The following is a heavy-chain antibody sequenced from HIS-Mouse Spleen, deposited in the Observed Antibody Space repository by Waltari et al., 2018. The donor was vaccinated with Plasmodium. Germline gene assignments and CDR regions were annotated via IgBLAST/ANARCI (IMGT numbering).Heavy chain of an antibody. D-gene: IGHD3-3*01. CDR3: ARVTSSGVYWYFDL. J-gene: IGHJ2*01. Sequence: QVQLQQWGAGLLKPSETLSLTCADYGGSFRGYYWSWIRQPPGKGLEWIGAINHSGSTNYNPSLKSRVTISVDTSKNQFSLKLSSVTAADTAVYYCARVTSSGVYWYFDLWGRGTLVTVSS. CDR1: GGSFRGYY. V-gene: IGHV4-34*01. CDR2: INHSGST.